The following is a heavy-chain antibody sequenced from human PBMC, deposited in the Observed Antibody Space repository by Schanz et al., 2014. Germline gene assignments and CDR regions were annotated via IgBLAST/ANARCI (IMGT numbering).Heavy chain of an antibody. D-gene: IGHD1-1*01. CDR3: ARDGAELYYFDD. CDR1: GFTFSSYG. Sequence: QVQLVESGGGVVQPGRSLRLSCAASGFTFSSYGMHWVRQSPGKGLEWVALISYDGSNKYYADSVKGRFTISRDNAKNSLYLQMNGLRAEDTAVFYCARDGAELYYFDDWGQGTLVTVSS. V-gene: IGHV3-30*03. J-gene: IGHJ4*02. CDR2: ISYDGSNK.